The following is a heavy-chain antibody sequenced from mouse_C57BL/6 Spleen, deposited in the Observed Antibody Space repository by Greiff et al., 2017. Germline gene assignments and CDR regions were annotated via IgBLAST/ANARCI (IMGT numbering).Heavy chain of an antibody. CDR1: GYAFSSYW. Sequence: VQRVESGAELVKPGASVKISCKASGYAFSSYWMNWVKQRPGKGLEWIGQIYPGDGDTNYNGKFKGKATLTADKSSSTAYMQLSSLTSEDSAVYFCARGNDPHWYFDVWGTGTTVTVSS. CDR2: IYPGDGDT. D-gene: IGHD2-2*01. CDR3: ARGNDPHWYFDV. V-gene: IGHV1-80*01. J-gene: IGHJ1*03.